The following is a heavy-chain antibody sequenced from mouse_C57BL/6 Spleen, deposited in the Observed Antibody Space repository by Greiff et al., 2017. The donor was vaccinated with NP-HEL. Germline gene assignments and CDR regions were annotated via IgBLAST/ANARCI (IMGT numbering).Heavy chain of an antibody. CDR1: GYTFTSYV. V-gene: IGHV1-85*01. J-gene: IGHJ2*01. CDR2: IYPRDGST. D-gene: IGHD1-1*01. CDR3: ARDGSRFDY. Sequence: QVQLQQSGPELVKPGASVKLSCKASGYTFTSYVINWVKQRPGKSLEWIGWIYPRDGSTKYNEKFKGKATLTVDTSSSTAYMELHSLTSEDSAVYFWARDGSRFDYWGQGTTLTVSS.